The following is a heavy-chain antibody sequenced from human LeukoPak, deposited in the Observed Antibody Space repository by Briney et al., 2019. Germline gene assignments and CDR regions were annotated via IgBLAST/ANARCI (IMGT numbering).Heavy chain of an antibody. CDR1: GGSISSGGYY. CDR3: ARSGDYDPHFDY. Sequence: SEILSLTCTVSGGSISSGGYYWSWIRQHPGKGLEWIGYIYYSGSTYYNPSLKSRVTISVDTSKNQFSLKLSSVTAADTAVYYCARSGDYDPHFDYWGQGTLVTVSS. D-gene: IGHD4-17*01. CDR2: IYYSGST. J-gene: IGHJ4*02. V-gene: IGHV4-31*03.